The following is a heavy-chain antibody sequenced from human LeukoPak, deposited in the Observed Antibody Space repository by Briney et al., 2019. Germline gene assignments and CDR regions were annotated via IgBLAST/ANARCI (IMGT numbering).Heavy chain of an antibody. D-gene: IGHD3-10*01. J-gene: IGHJ4*02. CDR1: GGSISSYY. CDR3: ARHGMYSGSESYYDPFDY. Sequence: SETLSLTCTVSGGSISSYYWSWIRQPPGKGLEWIGYISYSGSTNYNPSLKSRVTISLDTSETHFSLKLSSVTAADTAVYYCARHGMYSGSESYYDPFDYWGQGTLVTVSS. CDR2: ISYSGST. V-gene: IGHV4-59*08.